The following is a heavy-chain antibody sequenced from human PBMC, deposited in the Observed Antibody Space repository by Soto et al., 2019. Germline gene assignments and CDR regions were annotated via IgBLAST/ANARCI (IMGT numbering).Heavy chain of an antibody. Sequence: ASVKVSGKASGYTFSVCHMHWVRQAPGQGLEWMGWVHTNSGGTYYAQSFEGRVTMTRDTSINTAYMELSRLTSDDTAVYYCAKELQRGMDVWGQGTTVTVSS. J-gene: IGHJ6*02. CDR3: AKELQRGMDV. V-gene: IGHV1-2*02. D-gene: IGHD4-4*01. CDR1: GYTFSVCH. CDR2: VHTNSGGT.